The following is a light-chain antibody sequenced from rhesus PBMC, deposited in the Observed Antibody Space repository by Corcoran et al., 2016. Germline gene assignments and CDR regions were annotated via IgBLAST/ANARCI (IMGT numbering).Light chain of an antibody. CDR3: CSYTTTDTYI. V-gene: IGLV2S7*01. CDR2: GVS. Sequence: QAGPTQPPSVSGSPGQSVTISCTGTSSDVGGFNYVSWYQHHPGKAPKLMIYGVSQRPSGVSDRFSGSKSGNTASLTISGLQAEDAADYFCCSYTTTDTYIFGVGTRLTVL. J-gene: IGLJ1*01. CDR1: SSDVGGFNY.